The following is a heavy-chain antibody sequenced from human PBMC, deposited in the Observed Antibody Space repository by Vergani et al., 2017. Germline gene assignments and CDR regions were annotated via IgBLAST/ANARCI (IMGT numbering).Heavy chain of an antibody. CDR3: AKAGSVTSGSLQYNFYMDV. CDR1: GFSFSSHA. J-gene: IGHJ6*03. V-gene: IGHV3-30*18. CDR2: ISNDGSKK. D-gene: IGHD3-10*01. Sequence: QVQLAESGGGRVQPGRSLRLSCAASGFSFSSHAIHWVLQAPGKGLEWVAVISNDGSKKYYADSVKGRFTISRDKSKNTLDLQMNSLRTQDTAVYYCAKAGSVTSGSLQYNFYMDVWGKGTTVTVS.